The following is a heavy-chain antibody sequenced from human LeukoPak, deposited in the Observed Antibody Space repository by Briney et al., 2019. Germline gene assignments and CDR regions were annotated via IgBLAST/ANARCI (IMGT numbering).Heavy chain of an antibody. Sequence: PGGSLRLSCAASGFTFSSYWMHWVRQAPGKGLVWVSRINSDGSSTSYADSVKGRFTISRDNAKNTLYLQMNSLRAEDTAVYYCARESGTHYGGYYYGMDVWGQGTTVTVSS. J-gene: IGHJ6*02. V-gene: IGHV3-74*01. CDR1: GFTFSSYW. CDR3: ARESGTHYGGYYYGMDV. CDR2: INSDGSST. D-gene: IGHD1-26*01.